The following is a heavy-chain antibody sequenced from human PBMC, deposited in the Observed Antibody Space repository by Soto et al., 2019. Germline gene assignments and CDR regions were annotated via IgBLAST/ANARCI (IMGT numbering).Heavy chain of an antibody. CDR1: GFTFRSYW. D-gene: IGHD5-12*01. CDR2: INQDGSEK. V-gene: IGHV3-7*01. Sequence: GGSLRLSCGASGFTFRSYWMSWVRQAPGKGLEWVANINQDGSEKYYVDSVKGRFTVSRDNAENSVYLQMNSLRAEDTAVYYCARDHVVATIVFEYWGLGTLVTVSS. CDR3: ARDHVVATIVFEY. J-gene: IGHJ4*02.